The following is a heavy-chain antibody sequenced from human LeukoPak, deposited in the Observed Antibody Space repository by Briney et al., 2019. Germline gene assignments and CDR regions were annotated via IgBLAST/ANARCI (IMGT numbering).Heavy chain of an antibody. CDR2: IYYSGST. CDR3: ARDGRIRGDALDI. J-gene: IGHJ3*02. CDR1: GGSISSYY. V-gene: IGHV4-59*01. Sequence: PSETLSLTCTVSGGSISSYYWSWIRQPPGKGLEWIGYIYYSGSTNYNPSLKSRVTISVDTSKNQFSLKLSSVTAADTAVYYCARDGRIRGDALDIWGQGTMVTVSS. D-gene: IGHD1-14*01.